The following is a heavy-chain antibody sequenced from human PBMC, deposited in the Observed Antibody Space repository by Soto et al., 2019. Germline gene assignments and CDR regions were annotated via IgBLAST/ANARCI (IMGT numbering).Heavy chain of an antibody. V-gene: IGHV1-3*01. Sequence: ASVKVSCKASGYTFTMYSMHWVRQAPGQRLEWMGWINAGNGNTEYSQKFQGRVTMTRDTSASTVYMEPSSLRSEDTAVYYCERDRSYGSGTYNYFDSWGQGTLVSVSS. CDR3: ERDRSYGSGTYNYFDS. CDR1: GYTFTMYS. J-gene: IGHJ4*02. D-gene: IGHD3-10*01. CDR2: INAGNGNT.